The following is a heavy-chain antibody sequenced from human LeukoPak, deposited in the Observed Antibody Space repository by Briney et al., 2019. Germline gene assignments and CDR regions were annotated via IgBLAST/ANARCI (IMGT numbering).Heavy chain of an antibody. J-gene: IGHJ6*02. D-gene: IGHD2-8*02. V-gene: IGHV3-7*01. CDR1: GFTFSSYW. Sequence: GGSLRLSCAASGFTFSSYWMSWVRQAPGKGLEWVANIKQDGSEKYYVDSVEGRFTVSRDNAKNSLYLQMNSLRAEDTAVYYCARVGDDIVLVYYYYYAMDVWGQGTTVTVSS. CDR2: IKQDGSEK. CDR3: ARVGDDIVLVYYYYYAMDV.